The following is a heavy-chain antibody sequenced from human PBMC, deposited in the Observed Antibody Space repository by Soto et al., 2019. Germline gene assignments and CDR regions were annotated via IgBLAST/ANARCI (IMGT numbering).Heavy chain of an antibody. CDR2: TSHRGST. D-gene: IGHD4-17*01. CDR3: ARVVYSDYKKYLDS. Sequence: QVQLQESGPGLVKPSDTLSLSCVVSGYSITTNNWWGWVRQTPGKGLEWIVYTSHRGSTLYNPALSCRAAASVDPAANQFVLLLRSVTAVDTYVYYCARVVYSDYKKYLDSWGQGTLVTVSS. CDR1: GYSITTNNW. J-gene: IGHJ4*02. V-gene: IGHV4-28*03.